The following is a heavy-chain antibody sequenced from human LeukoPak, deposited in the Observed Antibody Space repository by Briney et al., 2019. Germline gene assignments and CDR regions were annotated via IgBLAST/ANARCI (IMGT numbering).Heavy chain of an antibody. V-gene: IGHV4-61*08. Sequence: SETLSLTCTVSGDSVSSGAYYWNWIRQHPGKGLEWLGYVYYSGGTYYNPSLKSRVAISIDTSKNQFSLKLSSVTAADTAVYYCARAEGPPYYYGSGSYYYYFDYWGQGTLVTVSS. CDR3: ARAEGPPYYYGSGSYYYYFDY. CDR1: GDSVSSGAYY. D-gene: IGHD3-10*01. J-gene: IGHJ4*02. CDR2: VYYSGGT.